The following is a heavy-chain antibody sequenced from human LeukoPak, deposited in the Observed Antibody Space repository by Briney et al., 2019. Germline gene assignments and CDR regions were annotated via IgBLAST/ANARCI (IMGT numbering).Heavy chain of an antibody. D-gene: IGHD6-13*01. Sequence: AASVKVSCKASGYTFTGYYMHWVRQAPGQGLEWMGWINPNSGGTNYAQKFQGWVTMTRDTSISTAYMELSRLRSDDTAVYYCARGSSSYHLSWFDPWGQGTLVTVSS. J-gene: IGHJ5*02. CDR2: INPNSGGT. V-gene: IGHV1-2*04. CDR3: ARGSSSYHLSWFDP. CDR1: GYTFTGYY.